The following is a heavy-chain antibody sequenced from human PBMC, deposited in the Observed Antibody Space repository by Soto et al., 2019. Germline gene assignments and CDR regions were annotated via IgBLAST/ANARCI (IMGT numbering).Heavy chain of an antibody. CDR2: VSNDGSNT. Sequence: QVHLEESGGGVVQPGRSLRLYCVGSGFTLSRFVLHWVRQAPGKGLEWVAVVSNDGSNTYYADSVKGRFTISRDNSMSTLYLQMNSLRREDTALYYCARGNMDVWGRGTTVIVSS. J-gene: IGHJ6*02. V-gene: IGHV3-30*04. CDR1: GFTLSRFV. D-gene: IGHD1-1*01. CDR3: ARGNMDV.